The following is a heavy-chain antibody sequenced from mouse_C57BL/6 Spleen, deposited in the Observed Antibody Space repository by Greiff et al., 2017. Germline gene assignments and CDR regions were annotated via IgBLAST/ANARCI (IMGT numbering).Heavy chain of an antibody. CDR1: GYTFTSYW. D-gene: IGHD1-1*01. V-gene: IGHV1-52*01. CDR3: AREDGSNPFAY. Sequence: QVQLQQPGAELVRPGSSVKLSCKASGYTFTSYWMHWVKQRPIQGLEWIGNIDPSDSETHYNQKFKDKATLTVDKSSSTAYMQLSSLTSEDSAVYYCAREDGSNPFAYWGQGTLVTVSA. J-gene: IGHJ3*01. CDR2: IDPSDSET.